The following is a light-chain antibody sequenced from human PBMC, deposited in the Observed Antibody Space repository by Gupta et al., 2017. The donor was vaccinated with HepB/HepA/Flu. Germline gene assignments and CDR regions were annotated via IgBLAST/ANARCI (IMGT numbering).Light chain of an antibody. J-gene: IGLJ1*01. Sequence: QSALTQPRSVSGSPGQSVTIPCTGTSSDVGGYNYVSWYQQHPGKAPKFMIYDVTKRPSGVPDRFSGSKSGNTAFLTISELQAEDEADYYCCSYAGSFSSRVFGTGTRVTVL. CDR3: CSYAGSFSSRV. CDR2: DVT. V-gene: IGLV2-11*01. CDR1: SSDVGGYNY.